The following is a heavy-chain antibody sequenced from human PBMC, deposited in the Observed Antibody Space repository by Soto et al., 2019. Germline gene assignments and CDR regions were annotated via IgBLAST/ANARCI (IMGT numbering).Heavy chain of an antibody. Sequence: LRLSCAASGFTYSTYTMHWVRQAPGKGLEWVAVISYDGNNKFYADSVKGRFTISRDSTKQTLYLQMNSLRADDTAMYYCARNGGSRSGYFDCWGQGVPVTSPQ. CDR2: ISYDGNNK. J-gene: IGHJ4*02. V-gene: IGHV3-30-3*01. CDR3: ARNGGSRSGYFDC. CDR1: GFTYSTYT. D-gene: IGHD5-12*01.